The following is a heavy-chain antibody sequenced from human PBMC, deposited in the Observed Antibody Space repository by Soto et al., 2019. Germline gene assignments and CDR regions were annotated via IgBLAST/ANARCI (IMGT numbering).Heavy chain of an antibody. D-gene: IGHD5-18*01. CDR3: AADLGYSYGYLVNYYYYGMDV. CDR1: GFTFTSSA. CDR2: IVVGSGNT. J-gene: IGHJ6*02. V-gene: IGHV1-58*01. Sequence: QMQLVHSGPDVKKPGTSVRVSCKASGFTFTSSAGQSVRQARGQRLEWIGWIVVGSGNTNYAQKFQERVTITRDMSTSTAYMELSSLRSEDTAVYYCAADLGYSYGYLVNYYYYGMDVWGQGTTVTVSS.